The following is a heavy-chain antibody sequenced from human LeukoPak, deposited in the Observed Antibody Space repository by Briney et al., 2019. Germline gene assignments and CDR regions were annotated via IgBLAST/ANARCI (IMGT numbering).Heavy chain of an antibody. CDR1: GGSISSHY. CDR3: ARGYYYDSSGYSVTDAFDI. CDR2: IYYSGST. J-gene: IGHJ3*02. V-gene: IGHV4-59*11. Sequence: PSETLSPTFSVSGGSISSHYWRWIRQPPGKGLEWIGYIYYSGSTNYNPSLKSRVTISVETSKNQFSLKLSSVTAADTAVYYYARGYYYDSSGYSVTDAFDIWGQGTMVTVSS. D-gene: IGHD3-22*01.